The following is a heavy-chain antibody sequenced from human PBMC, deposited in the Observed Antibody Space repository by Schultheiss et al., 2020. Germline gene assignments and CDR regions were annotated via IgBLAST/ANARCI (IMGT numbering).Heavy chain of an antibody. J-gene: IGHJ4*02. CDR1: GYTFTGYY. V-gene: IGHV1-2*02. Sequence: ASVKVSCKASGYTFTGYYMHWVRQAPGQGLEWMGWINPNSGGTNYAQKFQGRVTMTRDTSISTAYMELSRLRSDDTAVYYCARAPYYYDSSGYSFGYWGQGTLVTVSS. D-gene: IGHD3-22*01. CDR3: ARAPYYYDSSGYSFGY. CDR2: INPNSGGT.